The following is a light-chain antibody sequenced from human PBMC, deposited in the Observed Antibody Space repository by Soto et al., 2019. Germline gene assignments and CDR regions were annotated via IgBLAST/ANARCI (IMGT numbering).Light chain of an antibody. CDR1: SRDVGGYNY. CDR2: DVS. Sequence: QYALTQPASVSGSPGQSITISWTGTSRDVGGYNYVSWYQQYPGKAPKLMIYDVSNRPSGVSNRFSGSKSGNTASLTISGLQAEDEADYYCSSYTFSSTVLFGGGTKLTVL. CDR3: SSYTFSSTVL. J-gene: IGLJ2*01. V-gene: IGLV2-14*01.